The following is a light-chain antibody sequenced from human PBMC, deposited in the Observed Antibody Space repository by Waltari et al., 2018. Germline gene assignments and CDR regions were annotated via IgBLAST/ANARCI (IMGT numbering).Light chain of an antibody. CDR3: QQRSNWTPHT. V-gene: IGKV3-11*01. CDR1: QSVCTY. Sequence: EIALTQSPATLSLSPGETATLPCRASQSVCTYLAWYQQKPGQAPRLLIYDASNRATGIPARFRGSGSGTDFTLTISSLEAEDFAVYYCQQRSNWTPHTFGQGARLEIK. CDR2: DAS. J-gene: IGKJ2*01.